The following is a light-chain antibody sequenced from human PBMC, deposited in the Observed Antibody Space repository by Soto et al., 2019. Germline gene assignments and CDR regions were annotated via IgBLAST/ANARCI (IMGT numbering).Light chain of an antibody. CDR3: QQYYSYPIT. CDR1: QSISSY. V-gene: IGKV1-39*01. Sequence: IQMTQSPSSLSASVGDRVTITCRASQSISSYLNWYQQKPGKAPKLLIYAASTLQSGVPSRFSGSGSGTDFTLTISCLQSEDFATYYCQQYYSYPITFGQGTRLEIK. CDR2: AAS. J-gene: IGKJ5*01.